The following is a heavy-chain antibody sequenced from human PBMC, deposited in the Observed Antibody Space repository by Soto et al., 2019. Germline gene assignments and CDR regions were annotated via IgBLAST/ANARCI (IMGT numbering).Heavy chain of an antibody. CDR2: ISKSSTTI. CDR1: GFTLSTYS. D-gene: IGHD2-8*01. CDR3: ARDPPNFYYYGMDV. J-gene: IGHJ6*02. V-gene: IGHV3-48*02. Sequence: LRLSCIASGFTLSTYSMTWVRQAPGKGLEWLSYISKSSTTINYADSVKGRFTISRDNAKNSVYLEMSSLRDEDSAVYYCARDPPNFYYYGMDVWGQGTTVTVSS.